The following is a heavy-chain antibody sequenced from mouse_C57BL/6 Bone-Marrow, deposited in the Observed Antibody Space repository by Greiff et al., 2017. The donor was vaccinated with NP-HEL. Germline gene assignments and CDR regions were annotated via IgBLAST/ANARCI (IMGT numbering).Heavy chain of an antibody. J-gene: IGHJ3*01. CDR2: IWSGGST. CDR3: ARNWDYYGRGFAY. V-gene: IGHV2-2*01. CDR1: GFSLTSYG. D-gene: IGHD1-1*01. Sequence: QVQLKESGPGLVQPSQRLSITCTVSGFSLTSYGVHWVRQSPGKGLEWLGVIWSGGSTDYNAAFISRLSISKDNSKSQVFFKMNSLQADDTAIYYCARNWDYYGRGFAYWGQGTLVTVSA.